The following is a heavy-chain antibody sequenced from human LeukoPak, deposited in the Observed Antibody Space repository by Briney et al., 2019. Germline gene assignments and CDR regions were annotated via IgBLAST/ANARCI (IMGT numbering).Heavy chain of an antibody. J-gene: IGHJ4*02. CDR1: GYTFTDYY. D-gene: IGHD2-15*01. V-gene: IGHV1-2*02. CDR2: INPNSGDT. Sequence: ASVKVSRKASGYTFTDYYMHWVRQAPGQGLEWMGWINPNSGDTNQAQNDQGRVTLTRDTSISTAYMELSSLRSDDSAIYYCAGEYCSGGSCRQGFDYWGQGTLVTVSS. CDR3: AGEYCSGGSCRQGFDY.